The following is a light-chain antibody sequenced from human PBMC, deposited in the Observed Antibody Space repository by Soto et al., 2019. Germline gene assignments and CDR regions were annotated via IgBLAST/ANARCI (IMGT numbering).Light chain of an antibody. CDR2: LDRSGSY. J-gene: IGLJ3*02. CDR3: ETWYSNTHKV. V-gene: IGLV4-60*02. CDR1: SGHSTYI. Sequence: QSVLTQSSSASASLGSSVKLTCILSSGHSTYIIAWHQQQPGKAPRFLMTLDRSGSYNRGSGVPDRFSGSSSGADRYLTISNLHFQDEGDYYCETWYSNTHKVFGGGTKVTVL.